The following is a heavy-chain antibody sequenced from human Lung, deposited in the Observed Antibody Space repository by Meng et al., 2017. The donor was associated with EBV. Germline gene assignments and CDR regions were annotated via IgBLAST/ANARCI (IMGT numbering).Heavy chain of an antibody. CDR2: TYYMSKWYN. CDR3: ARATSGFDS. CDR1: GDSVSSNSPA. Sequence: VQLEQSGPXLVKPXXXLSLTCDISGDSVSSNSPAWNWIRQSPLRGLEWLGRTYYMSKWYNDYAVSVKSRISINPDTSKNQFSLQLNSVTPEDTAVYYCARATSGFDSWGQGTLVTVSA. J-gene: IGHJ4*02. V-gene: IGHV6-1*01. D-gene: IGHD2-2*01.